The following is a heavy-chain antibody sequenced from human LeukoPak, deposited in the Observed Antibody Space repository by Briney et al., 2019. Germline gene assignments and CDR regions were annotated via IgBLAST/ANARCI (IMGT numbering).Heavy chain of an antibody. CDR3: ARELKVGGITYAFDI. CDR2: INDSGDKT. CDR1: GLTFRNYA. D-gene: IGHD1-26*01. Sequence: PGGSLRLSCAASGLTFRNYAMSWVRQAPGKGLEWVSAINDSGDKTSYSDSVKGRFTISRDNSKNTLYLQLSRLRAADTAMFYCARELKVGGITYAFDIWGQGTMVTVSS. V-gene: IGHV3-23*01. J-gene: IGHJ3*02.